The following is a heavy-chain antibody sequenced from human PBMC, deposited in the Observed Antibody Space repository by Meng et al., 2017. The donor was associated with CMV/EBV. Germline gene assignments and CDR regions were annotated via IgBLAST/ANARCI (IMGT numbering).Heavy chain of an antibody. Sequence: GESLKISCAASGFTFSSYSMSWVRQAPGKGLEWVGRIKSKTDGGTTDYAAPVKGRFTISRDDSKNTLYLQMNSLKTEDTAVYYCTTVVGMIVVVIWGQGTLVTVSS. CDR3: TTVVGMIVVVI. CDR1: GFTFSSYS. J-gene: IGHJ4*02. CDR2: IKSKTDGGTT. D-gene: IGHD3-22*01. V-gene: IGHV3-15*01.